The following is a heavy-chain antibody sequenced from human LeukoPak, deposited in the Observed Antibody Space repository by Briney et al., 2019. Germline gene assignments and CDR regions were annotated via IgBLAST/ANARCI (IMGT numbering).Heavy chain of an antibody. Sequence: SETLSLTCGIYNGFFSSYYWGWIRQPPGKGLEWIGSIYYSGSTYYNPSLKSRVTISVDTSKNQFSLKLSSVTAADTAVYYCARVVAVAGPFDYWGQGTLVTVSS. V-gene: IGHV4-39*07. CDR2: IYYSGST. CDR1: NGFFSSYY. D-gene: IGHD6-19*01. CDR3: ARVVAVAGPFDY. J-gene: IGHJ4*02.